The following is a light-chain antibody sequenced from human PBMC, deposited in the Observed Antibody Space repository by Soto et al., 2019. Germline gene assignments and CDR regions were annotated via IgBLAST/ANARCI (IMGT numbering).Light chain of an antibody. Sequence: DIQMTQSPSSVSASVGDRVTITCRASQDIGSWLAWYQQRPGKAPNLLIYAASRVQSGVPSRFSGSRSGTEFTLTICSLRPEDFATYHCQQANSFPITFGQGPRLEIK. J-gene: IGKJ5*01. CDR1: QDIGSW. CDR3: QQANSFPIT. CDR2: AAS. V-gene: IGKV1D-12*01.